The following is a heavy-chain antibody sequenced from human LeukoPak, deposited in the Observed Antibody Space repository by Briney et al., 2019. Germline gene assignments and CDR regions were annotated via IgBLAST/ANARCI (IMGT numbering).Heavy chain of an antibody. V-gene: IGHV1-2*02. D-gene: IGHD5-18*01. CDR2: INPNSGGT. CDR1: RYTFTGYY. J-gene: IGHJ4*02. Sequence: GASVKVSCKASRYTFTGYYIHWVRQAPGQGLEGMGWINPNSGGTSYAQMFQGRVTMTRDTSISTAYMELSRLRSDDTAVYYCARDREYSYITGQTRGVFDYWGQGTLVIVSS. CDR3: ARDREYSYITGQTRGVFDY.